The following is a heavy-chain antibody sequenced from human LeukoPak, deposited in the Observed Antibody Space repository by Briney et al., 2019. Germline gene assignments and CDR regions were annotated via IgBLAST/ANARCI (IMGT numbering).Heavy chain of an antibody. J-gene: IGHJ2*01. Sequence: GGSLRLSCAGSGFIFNSHWMTWVRHAPGMGLEWVGNIRQDGDEKFYADSVRGRFTISRDNAKNSLYLHLNSLRAEDTAIYYCARVRTEWYIDLWGRGTLVTVSP. CDR1: GFIFNSHW. CDR3: ARVRTEWYIDL. CDR2: IRQDGDEK. D-gene: IGHD2-8*02. V-gene: IGHV3-7*01.